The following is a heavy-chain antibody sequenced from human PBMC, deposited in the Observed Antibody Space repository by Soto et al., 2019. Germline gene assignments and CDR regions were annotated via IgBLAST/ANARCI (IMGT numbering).Heavy chain of an antibody. D-gene: IGHD2-21*01. J-gene: IGHJ4*02. CDR1: GGSISTSAYY. CDR2: IYYSGTS. CDR3: ASRVEGLYCGNDRYYFDY. Sequence: SETLSLTCTVSGGSISTSAYYWGWIRQPPGKGLEWIGTIYYSGTSYHNPSLKSRVTISVDTSKNQFSLTLTSVTAADTAVYYCASRVEGLYCGNDRYYFDYWGQGNLVTVSS. V-gene: IGHV4-39*01.